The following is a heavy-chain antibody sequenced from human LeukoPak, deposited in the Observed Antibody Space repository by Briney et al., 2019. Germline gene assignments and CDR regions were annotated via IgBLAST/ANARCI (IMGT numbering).Heavy chain of an antibody. Sequence: ASVKVSCKASGSTFSTYYIHWVRQAPGQGLDWMGWVDPNSGGTNYAQKFEGRVTMTRDTSISTAYMELSRLRSDDTAVYYCARKVEFLDALDIWGQGTMVTVSS. V-gene: IGHV1-2*02. J-gene: IGHJ3*02. CDR2: VDPNSGGT. CDR1: GSTFSTYY. CDR3: ARKVEFLDALDI. D-gene: IGHD1-1*01.